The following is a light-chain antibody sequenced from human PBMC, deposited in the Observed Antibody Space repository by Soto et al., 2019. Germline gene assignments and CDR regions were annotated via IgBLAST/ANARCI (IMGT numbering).Light chain of an antibody. CDR2: GAS. J-gene: IGKJ2*01. CDR3: QQYGCSPYT. Sequence: EIVLTQSPGTLSLSPGERATLSCRASQSVSSNYLAWYQQKPGQAPRLLIYGASSRATGIPDRFSGTGSGTDFTLAISRLEPEDVAVYYCQQYGCSPYTFGQGTKLESK. V-gene: IGKV3-20*01. CDR1: QSVSSNY.